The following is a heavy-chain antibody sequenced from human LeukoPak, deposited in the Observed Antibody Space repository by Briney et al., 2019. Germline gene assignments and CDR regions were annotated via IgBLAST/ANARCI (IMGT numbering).Heavy chain of an antibody. CDR3: ARVESYYYDSSGSFDY. CDR2: TYYRSKWYS. D-gene: IGHD3-22*01. CDR1: GDSVSSNSAA. Sequence: QTLSLTCAISGDSVSSNSAAWNWIRQSPSRGLEWLGRTYYRSKWYSDYAVSVKSRITINPDTSQNQFSLQLNSVTPEDTAVYYCARVESYYYDSSGSFDYWGEGTLVTVSS. V-gene: IGHV6-1*01. J-gene: IGHJ4*02.